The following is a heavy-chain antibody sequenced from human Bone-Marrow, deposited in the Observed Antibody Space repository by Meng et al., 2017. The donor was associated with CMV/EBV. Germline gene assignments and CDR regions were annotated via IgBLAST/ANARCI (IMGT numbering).Heavy chain of an antibody. V-gene: IGHV1-18*01. J-gene: IGHJ4*02. CDR3: ARGRMRADFDC. CDR2: FNGYNGDT. Sequence: ASVKVSCKASGFTFSTYVITWVRQAPGQGLEWMGWFNGYNGDTNYAQKAQGRVTVTIDTSTNTAYMEMRSLRSDDTAVYYCARGRMRADFDCWGQGTLVTSPQ. CDR1: GFTFSTYV.